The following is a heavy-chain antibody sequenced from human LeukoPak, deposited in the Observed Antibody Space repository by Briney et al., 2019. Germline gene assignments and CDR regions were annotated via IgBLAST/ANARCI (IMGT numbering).Heavy chain of an antibody. CDR2: IYYSGSA. CDR3: ARNGDYYEKSGYYYPFDF. J-gene: IGHJ4*02. D-gene: IGHD3-22*01. Sequence: SETLSLTCTVSGGSINNYYWSWIRQPPGKGLEYIGYIYYSGSANYNPSLKSRVTISVDPSKNQFSLKLSSVTAADTAVYYCARNGDYYEKSGYYYPFDFWGQGTLVTVSS. V-gene: IGHV4-59*01. CDR1: GGSINNYY.